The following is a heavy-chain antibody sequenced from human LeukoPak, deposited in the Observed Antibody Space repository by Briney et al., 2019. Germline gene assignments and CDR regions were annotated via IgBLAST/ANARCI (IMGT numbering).Heavy chain of an antibody. CDR1: GVTFGNYW. CDR3: ARDPTTIRRGYFDY. V-gene: IGHV3-7*04. D-gene: IGHD5-24*01. CDR2: INQDGGEK. J-gene: IGHJ4*02. Sequence: GGSLRLSCAGSGVTFGNYWMTWVRQAPGKRLECVANINQDGGEKFYVDSVKGRFTISRDNAKNSLYLQMNSLRAEDTAVYYCARDPTTIRRGYFDYWGQGSRVTVSS.